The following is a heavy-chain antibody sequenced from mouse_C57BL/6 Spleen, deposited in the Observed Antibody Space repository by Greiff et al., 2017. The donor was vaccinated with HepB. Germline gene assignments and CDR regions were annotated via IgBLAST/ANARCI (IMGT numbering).Heavy chain of an antibody. V-gene: IGHV10-1*01. Sequence: EVKLVESGGGLVQPKGSLKLSCAASGFSFNTYAMNWVRQAPGKGLEWVARIRSKSNNYATYYADSVKDRFTISRDDSESMLYLQMNNLKTEDTAMYYCVRRGAQATFAMDYWGQGTSVTVSS. CDR1: GFSFNTYA. CDR3: VRRGAQATFAMDY. D-gene: IGHD3-2*02. CDR2: IRSKSNNYAT. J-gene: IGHJ4*01.